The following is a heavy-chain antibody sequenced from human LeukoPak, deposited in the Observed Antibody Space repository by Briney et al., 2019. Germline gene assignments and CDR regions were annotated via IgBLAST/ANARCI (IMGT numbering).Heavy chain of an antibody. J-gene: IGHJ4*02. CDR2: IKQDGSEK. Sequence: GGSLRLSCAASGFTFSSYWMSWVRQAPGKGLEWVANIKQDGSEKYYVDSVKGRFTISRDNSKNTLYLQMNSLRAEDTAVYYCARDHYDILTGYETRYDYWGQGTLVTVSS. CDR1: GFTFSSYW. V-gene: IGHV3-7*01. D-gene: IGHD3-9*01. CDR3: ARDHYDILTGYETRYDY.